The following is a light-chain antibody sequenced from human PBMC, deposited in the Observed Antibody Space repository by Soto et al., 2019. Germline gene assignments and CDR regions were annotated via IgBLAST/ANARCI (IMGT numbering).Light chain of an antibody. CDR3: QQSESTSWT. J-gene: IGKJ1*01. V-gene: IGKV1-39*01. CDR2: AAS. Sequence: DIQMTQSPSSLSASVGDRVTITCQASQSISFYLNWYQQKPGKAPKLLIYAASTLQSGVPSRFSGSGSGTDFTLTISSLRPEDFATYYCQQSESTSWTFGQGTKVDI. CDR1: QSISFY.